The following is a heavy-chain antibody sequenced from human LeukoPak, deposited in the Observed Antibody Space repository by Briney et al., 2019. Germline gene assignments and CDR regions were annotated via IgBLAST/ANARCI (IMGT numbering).Heavy chain of an antibody. D-gene: IGHD3-10*01. CDR1: GYSFPSYG. CDR2: ISPYNDNT. V-gene: IGHV1-18*01. J-gene: IGHJ4*02. CDR3: ARHLYGSGTYYHFDY. Sequence: ASVKVSCKASGYSFPSYGISWVRQAPGKGPEWMGWISPYNDNTNYAQKLQGRATLTTDTSTSTAYMELRSLRSDDTAVYYCARHLYGSGTYYHFDYWGQGTLVTVSS.